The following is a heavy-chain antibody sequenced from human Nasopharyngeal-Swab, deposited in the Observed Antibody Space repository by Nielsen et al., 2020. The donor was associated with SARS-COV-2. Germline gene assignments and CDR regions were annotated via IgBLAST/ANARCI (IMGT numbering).Heavy chain of an antibody. CDR2: SRNKANSYTT. CDR3: ARDLSSIWTSGLGV. J-gene: IGHJ6*02. V-gene: IGHV3-72*01. CDR1: GFTFSDHF. D-gene: IGHD6-13*01. Sequence: GESLKISCAAPGFTFSDHFMDWVRQAPGKGLEWVGRSRNKANSYTTEYAASVKGRFTITRDDSKNSLYLQMSSLRTEDTALYYCARDLSSIWTSGLGVWGQGTTVIVSS.